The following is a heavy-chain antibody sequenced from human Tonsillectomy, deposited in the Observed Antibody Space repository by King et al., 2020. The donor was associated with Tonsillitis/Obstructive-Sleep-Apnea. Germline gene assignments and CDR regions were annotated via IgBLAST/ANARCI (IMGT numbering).Heavy chain of an antibody. Sequence: VQLQQWGAGLLKPSETLSLTCAVYGGSFSGYYWSWIRQPPGKGLEWIGEINHSGSTNYNPSFKSRVTISVDTSKNQFSLELSSVTAADTAVYYWARGEGYGDGSGIYQHSDYFDYWGQGTLVTVSS. J-gene: IGHJ4*02. V-gene: IGHV4-34*01. D-gene: IGHD3-10*01. CDR1: GGSFSGYY. CDR3: ARGEGYGDGSGIYQHSDYFDY. CDR2: INHSGST.